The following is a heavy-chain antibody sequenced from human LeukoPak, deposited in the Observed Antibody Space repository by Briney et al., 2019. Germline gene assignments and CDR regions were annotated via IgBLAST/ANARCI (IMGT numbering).Heavy chain of an antibody. CDR3: ARGFRGYYYYGVDV. CDR2: IYYSGST. V-gene: IGHV4-59*01. Sequence: SETLSLTCTVSGGSISSYYWSWIRQPPGKGLEWIGYIYYSGSTNYNPSLKSRVTISVDTSKNQFSLKLSSVTAADTAVYYCARGFRGYYYYGVDVWGQGTTVTVSS. CDR1: GGSISSYY. D-gene: IGHD3-10*01. J-gene: IGHJ6*02.